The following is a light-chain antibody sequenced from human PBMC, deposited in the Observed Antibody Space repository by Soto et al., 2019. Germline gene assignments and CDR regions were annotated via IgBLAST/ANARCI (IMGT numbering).Light chain of an antibody. CDR2: AVS. CDR3: CSYAGNAYV. Sequence: QSALTQPRSVSGSPRQSVTISCTGTSSDVGGYNFVTWYQQHPDKAPKLLIYAVSKRPSGVPDHFSGSKSGNTASLTISGLQAEDEADYYCCSYAGNAYVFGTGTKLTVL. CDR1: SSDVGGYNF. V-gene: IGLV2-11*01. J-gene: IGLJ1*01.